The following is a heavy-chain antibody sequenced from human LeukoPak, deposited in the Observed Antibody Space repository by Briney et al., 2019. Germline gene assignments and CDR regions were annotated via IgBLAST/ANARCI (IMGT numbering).Heavy chain of an antibody. Sequence: GASVKVSCKASGYTFTSYYMHWVRQAPGKGLEWMGGFDPEDGETIYAQKFQGRVTMTEDTSTDTAYMELSSLRSEDTAVYYCARGIRITMVRGVYNWFDPWGQGTLVTVSS. V-gene: IGHV1-24*01. J-gene: IGHJ5*02. CDR2: FDPEDGET. CDR1: GYTFTSYY. D-gene: IGHD3-10*01. CDR3: ARGIRITMVRGVYNWFDP.